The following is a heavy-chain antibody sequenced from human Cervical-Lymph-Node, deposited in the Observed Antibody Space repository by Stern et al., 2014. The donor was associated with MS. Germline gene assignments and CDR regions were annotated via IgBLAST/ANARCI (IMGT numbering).Heavy chain of an antibody. J-gene: IGHJ4*02. CDR1: GVSVSSDAYY. CDR2: IYYSGSS. CDR3: ARQVRD. Sequence: QVQLQESGPGLVKPSETLSLTCTVSGVSVSSDAYYWTWIRQPPGKGLEWIGYIYYSGSSSYNPSLKRRVTMSVDTSKNQFSLRLSSVTAADTAVYFCARQVRDWGQGTLVTVSS. V-gene: IGHV4-61*08.